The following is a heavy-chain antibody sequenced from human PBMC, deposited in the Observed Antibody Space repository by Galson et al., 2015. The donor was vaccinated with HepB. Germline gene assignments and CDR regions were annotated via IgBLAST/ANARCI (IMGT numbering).Heavy chain of an antibody. D-gene: IGHD3-10*01. Sequence: SLRLSCAASGFSFSNYALHWVRQAPGKGLQWVAVISFDGKYENYADSVKGRFTISRDNSNNTLYLQMNSLRAEDTAVYYCASYYGSGRELYDMHIWGQGTTVTVSS. CDR1: GFSFSNYA. J-gene: IGHJ6*02. CDR2: ISFDGKYE. CDR3: ASYYGSGRELYDMHI. V-gene: IGHV3-30*04.